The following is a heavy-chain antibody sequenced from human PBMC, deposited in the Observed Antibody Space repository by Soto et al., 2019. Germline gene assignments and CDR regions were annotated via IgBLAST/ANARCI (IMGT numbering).Heavy chain of an antibody. J-gene: IGHJ4*02. D-gene: IGHD1-1*01. CDR2: ISGSGGGT. Sequence: EVQLLESGGGLVQPGGSLRLSCAASGFSFSSYAMSWVRQAPGKGLEWVSTISGSGGGTYYAGSVKGRFTISRDNSKNSLYLQRNSLRDEDTAVYYCAKDPAQTGTTFDCWGQGTLVTVSS. CDR1: GFSFSSYA. V-gene: IGHV3-23*01. CDR3: AKDPAQTGTTFDC.